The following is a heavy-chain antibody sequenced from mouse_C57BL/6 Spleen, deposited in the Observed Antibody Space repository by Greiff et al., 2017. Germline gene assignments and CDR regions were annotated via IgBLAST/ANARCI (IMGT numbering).Heavy chain of an antibody. CDR3: ARSGGNYYFDD. V-gene: IGHV1-80*01. CDR2: IYPGDGDT. D-gene: IGHD2-1*01. Sequence: QVQLQQSGAELVKPGASVKISCKASGYAFSSYWMNWVKQRPGKGLEWIGQIYPGDGDTNYNGQFKGKATLTADKSSSTAYMQLSSLTSEDSAVYFCARSGGNYYFDDWGQGTTLTVSS. J-gene: IGHJ2*01. CDR1: GYAFSSYW.